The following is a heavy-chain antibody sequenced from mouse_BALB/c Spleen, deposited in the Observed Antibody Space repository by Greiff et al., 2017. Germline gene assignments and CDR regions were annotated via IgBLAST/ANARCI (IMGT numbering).Heavy chain of an antibody. Sequence: VQLKESGPGLVKPSQSLSLTCTVTGYSITSDYAWNWIRQFPGNKLEWMGYISYSGSTSYNPSLKSRISITRDTSKNQFFLQLNSVTTEDTATYYCASDYDYFDYWGQGTTLTVSS. V-gene: IGHV3-2*02. J-gene: IGHJ2*01. D-gene: IGHD2-4*01. CDR2: ISYSGST. CDR1: GYSITSDYA. CDR3: ASDYDYFDY.